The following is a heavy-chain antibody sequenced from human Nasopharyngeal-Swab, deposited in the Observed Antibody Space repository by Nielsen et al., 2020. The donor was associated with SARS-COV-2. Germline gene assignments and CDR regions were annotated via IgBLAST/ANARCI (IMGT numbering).Heavy chain of an antibody. Sequence: GESLKISCAASGFTFSSYGMHWVRQAPGKGLEWVAVIWYDGSNKYYADSVKGRFTISRDNSKNTLYLQMNSLRAEDTAVYYCARDRTVTTTVYFDYWGQGPLVTVSS. CDR2: IWYDGSNK. V-gene: IGHV3-33*01. CDR3: ARDRTVTTTVYFDY. J-gene: IGHJ4*02. D-gene: IGHD4-17*01. CDR1: GFTFSSYG.